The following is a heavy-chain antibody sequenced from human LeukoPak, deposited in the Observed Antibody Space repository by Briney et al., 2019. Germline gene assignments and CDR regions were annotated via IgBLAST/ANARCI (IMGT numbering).Heavy chain of an antibody. CDR2: ISYSGNI. CDR1: GGSISSYF. Sequence: SETLSLTCSISGGSISSYFWSWIRQPPGKPLEWLGYISYSGNINYNPSLKSRVTISVDKSQNQFSLRLKSVTAADTATNYCARDRDGRWYFDRWGRGTRVVVSS. D-gene: IGHD3-10*01. V-gene: IGHV4-59*01. CDR3: ARDRDGRWYFDR. J-gene: IGHJ2*01.